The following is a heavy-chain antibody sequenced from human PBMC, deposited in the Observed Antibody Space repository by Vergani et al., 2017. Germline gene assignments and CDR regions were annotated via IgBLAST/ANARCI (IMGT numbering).Heavy chain of an antibody. V-gene: IGHV4-61*02. D-gene: IGHD2-2*01. CDR2: INHSGST. CDR3: ARAMGGYCSSTSCPFDY. CDR1: GGSFSTGGQS. J-gene: IGHJ4*02. Sequence: QVQLQESGPGLVKPSQTLSLTCTVSGGSFSTGGQSWTWLRQSAGKGLEWIGEINHSGSTNYNPSLKSRVTISVDTSKNQFSLKLSSVTAADTAVYYCARAMGGYCSSTSCPFDYWGQGTLVTVSS.